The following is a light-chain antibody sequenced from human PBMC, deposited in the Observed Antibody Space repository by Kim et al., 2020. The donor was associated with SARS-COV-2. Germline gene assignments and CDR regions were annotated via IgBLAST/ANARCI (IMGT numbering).Light chain of an antibody. CDR1: QSVRIF. V-gene: IGKV3-15*01. J-gene: IGKJ2*01. CDR3: QQYNNWPSNT. Sequence: SPGDTATLSCRASQSVRIFLAWYQQQPGQAPRLLISAASTRATGIPARFSGSGSGTEFSLTISSLQSEDSAVYYCQQYNNWPSNTFGQGTKLEI. CDR2: AAS.